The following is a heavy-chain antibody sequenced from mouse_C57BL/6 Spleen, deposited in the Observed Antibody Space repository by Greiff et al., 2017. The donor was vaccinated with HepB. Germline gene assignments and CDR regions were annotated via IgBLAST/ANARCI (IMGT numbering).Heavy chain of an antibody. CDR1: GFTFSSSA. Sequence: DVHLVESGGGLVMPGGSLKLSCAASGFTFSSSAMFWVRQTPEKRREWVATISDGGSYSYYADNVKGRFTISCDNAKNNLYLQMSHLKSEDTAMYYCARDRNDGSGLPRVYFDYWGQGTTLTVSS. CDR3: ARDRNDGSGLPRVYFDY. D-gene: IGHD1-1*01. V-gene: IGHV5-4*01. CDR2: ISDGGSYS. J-gene: IGHJ2*01.